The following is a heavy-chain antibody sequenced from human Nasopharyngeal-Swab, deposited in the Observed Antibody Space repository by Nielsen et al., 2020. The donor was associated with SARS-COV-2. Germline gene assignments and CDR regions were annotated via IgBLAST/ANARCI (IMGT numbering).Heavy chain of an antibody. Sequence: GGSLRLSCAASGFTFSSYGMHWVRQAPGKGLEWVAVIWYDGSNKYYADSVKGRFTISRDNFKNTLYLQMNSLRAEDTAVYYCARDTIGDFWGFDYWGQGTLVTVSS. CDR2: IWYDGSNK. CDR1: GFTFSSYG. V-gene: IGHV3-33*01. D-gene: IGHD3-3*01. CDR3: ARDTIGDFWGFDY. J-gene: IGHJ4*02.